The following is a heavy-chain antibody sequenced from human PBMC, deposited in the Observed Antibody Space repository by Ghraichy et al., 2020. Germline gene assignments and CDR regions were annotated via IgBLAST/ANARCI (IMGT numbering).Heavy chain of an antibody. CDR1: GFTFSSYS. Sequence: GGSLRLSCAASGFTFSSYSMNWVRQAPGKGLEWVSSISSSSYIYYADSVKGRFTISRDNAKNSLYLQMNSLRAEDTAVYYCARQKYSGYVYWYFDLWGRGTLVTVSS. J-gene: IGHJ2*01. CDR3: ARQKYSGYVYWYFDL. CDR2: ISSSSYI. V-gene: IGHV3-21*01. D-gene: IGHD5-12*01.